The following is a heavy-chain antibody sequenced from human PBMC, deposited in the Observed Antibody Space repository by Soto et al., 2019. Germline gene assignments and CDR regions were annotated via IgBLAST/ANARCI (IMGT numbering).Heavy chain of an antibody. D-gene: IGHD4-17*01. CDR3: TRGYGDYVRDY. Sequence: EVQLVESGGGLVQPGESLKLSCAVSGFTFSGSAMHWVRQASGKGLEWVGRSRSKANNYATAYAASVKGRFTISRDDSKKTAYLQMHSLSSEDTAVYDCTRGYGDYVRDYWGQGTLVTVSS. CDR2: SRSKANNYAT. CDR1: GFTFSGSA. J-gene: IGHJ4*02. V-gene: IGHV3-73*01.